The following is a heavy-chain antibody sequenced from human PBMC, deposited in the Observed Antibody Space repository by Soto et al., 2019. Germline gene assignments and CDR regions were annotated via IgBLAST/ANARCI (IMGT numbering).Heavy chain of an antibody. CDR2: IYHSGST. D-gene: IGHD5-12*01. J-gene: IGHJ4*02. CDR1: GGSISSGGYS. V-gene: IGHV4-30-2*01. CDR3: AAGGGLPRYS. Sequence: QLQLQESGSGLVKPSQTLSLTCAVSGGSISSGGYSWSWIRQPPGKGLEWIGYIYHSGSTYSNPSLKSRVNISVDRSKNPFSLKLSSVPAADTAVYYCAAGGGLPRYSWGQGTLVTVSS.